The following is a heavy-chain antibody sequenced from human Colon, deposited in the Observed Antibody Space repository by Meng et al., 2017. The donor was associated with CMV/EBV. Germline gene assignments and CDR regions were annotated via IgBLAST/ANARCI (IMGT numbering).Heavy chain of an antibody. CDR3: ARDLGSGNTNY. Sequence: SVKVSCKASGGTFSSYTISWVRQAPGQGLEWMGRIIPILGIANYAQKFQGRVTITADKSTSTAYTELSSLRSEDTAVYYCARDLGSGNTNYWGQGTLVTVSS. CDR1: GGTFSSYT. CDR2: IIPILGIA. J-gene: IGHJ4*02. D-gene: IGHD1-26*01. V-gene: IGHV1-69*04.